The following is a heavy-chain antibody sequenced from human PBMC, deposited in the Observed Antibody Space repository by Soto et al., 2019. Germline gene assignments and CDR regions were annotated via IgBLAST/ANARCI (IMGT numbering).Heavy chain of an antibody. CDR3: ARGMAAAGHYFDS. Sequence: SETLSLTCAVYGGSFSGYYWSWIRQPPGKGLEWIGEINHSGSTNYNPSLKSRVTISVDTSKNQFSLKLRSVTAADTAVYYCARGMAAAGHYFDSWGRGTLVTVSS. CDR1: GGSFSGYY. J-gene: IGHJ4*02. V-gene: IGHV4-34*01. CDR2: INHSGST. D-gene: IGHD6-19*01.